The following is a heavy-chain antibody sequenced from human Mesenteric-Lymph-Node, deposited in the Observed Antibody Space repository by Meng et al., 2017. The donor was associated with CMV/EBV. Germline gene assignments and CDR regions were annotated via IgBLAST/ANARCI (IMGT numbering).Heavy chain of an antibody. J-gene: IGHJ3*02. D-gene: IGHD2-2*01. Sequence: GGSLRLSCAASGFTYNSHAIHWVRQAPGKGLEWVGVISSDGTNKDYADSVKGRFTISRDNSKNTLYLQMNSLRPEDTAIYYCAGAEHCSSTSCYVRAAFDIWGQGTMVTVSS. CDR1: GFTYNSHA. CDR2: ISSDGTNK. V-gene: IGHV3-30-3*01. CDR3: AGAEHCSSTSCYVRAAFDI.